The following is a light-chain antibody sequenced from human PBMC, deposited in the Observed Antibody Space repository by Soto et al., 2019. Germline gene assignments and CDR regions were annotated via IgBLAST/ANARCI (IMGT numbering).Light chain of an antibody. CDR1: QSISSQ. J-gene: IGKJ4*01. V-gene: IGKV3-11*01. CDR2: DAS. CDR3: QQRSNWPLT. Sequence: EIVLTQSPATLSLSPGERATLSCRASQSISSQLAWYQQKPGQAPRLLIHDASNRATGIPARFSGSGSSTDFTLTIGSLEPEDFAVYFCQQRSNWPLTFGGGTKVDIK.